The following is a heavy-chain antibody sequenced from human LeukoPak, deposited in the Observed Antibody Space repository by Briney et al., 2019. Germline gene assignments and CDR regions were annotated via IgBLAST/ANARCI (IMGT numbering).Heavy chain of an antibody. J-gene: IGHJ4*02. D-gene: IGHD6-19*01. CDR3: ARTPAYSSGWYFDY. V-gene: IGHV3-11*04. Sequence: GGSLRLSRAASGFTFSDYYMSWIRQAPGKGLEWVSYISSSGSTIYYADSVKGRLTISRDNAKNSLYLQMNSLRAEDTAVYYCARTPAYSSGWYFDYWGQGTLVTVSS. CDR2: ISSSGSTI. CDR1: GFTFSDYY.